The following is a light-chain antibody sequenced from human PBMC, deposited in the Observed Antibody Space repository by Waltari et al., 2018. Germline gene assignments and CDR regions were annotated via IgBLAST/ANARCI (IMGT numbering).Light chain of an antibody. CDR2: VNSDGSH. CDR1: SGHSSNV. J-gene: IGLJ3*02. CDR3: QTGGHGTWV. V-gene: IGLV4-69*01. Sequence: QLVLTQSPSASASLGASVKLTCTLSSGHSSNVIAWLQQQPEKGPRYLMKVNSDGSHSKGDEIPDRFSGSSSGAARYLTISSLRSEDEADYYCQTGGHGTWVFGGGTKLTVL.